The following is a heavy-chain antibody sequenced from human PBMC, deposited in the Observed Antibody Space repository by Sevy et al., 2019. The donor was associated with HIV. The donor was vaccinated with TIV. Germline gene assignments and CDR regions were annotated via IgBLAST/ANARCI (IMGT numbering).Heavy chain of an antibody. CDR3: GKGGGGHYDPDEIGYYFYYYNMDV. Sequence: GGSLRLSCAVSGFSFDSYGMTWVRQAPGKGLEWVSGISGSGTRTYYADSVKGRFSISRDNSKNRLYLQMNSLRSEDTAMHYWGKGGGGHYDPDEIGYYFYYYNMDVWGKGTTVTVSS. V-gene: IGHV3-23*01. D-gene: IGHD3-22*01. CDR2: ISGSGTRT. J-gene: IGHJ6*03. CDR1: GFSFDSYG.